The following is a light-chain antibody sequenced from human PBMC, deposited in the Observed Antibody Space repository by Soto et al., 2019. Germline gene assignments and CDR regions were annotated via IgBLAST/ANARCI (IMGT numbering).Light chain of an antibody. CDR2: EVT. J-gene: IGLJ2*01. CDR1: TSDVGTYNY. V-gene: IGLV2-14*01. Sequence: QSALTQPASVSGSPGQSITISCTGTTSDVGTYNYVSWYQLHPGKAPKLLIYEVTNRPSGVSNRFSGSKSGNTASLTISGLQTEDEADYYCGSYTSNNTRVFGGGTKLTVL. CDR3: GSYTSNNTRV.